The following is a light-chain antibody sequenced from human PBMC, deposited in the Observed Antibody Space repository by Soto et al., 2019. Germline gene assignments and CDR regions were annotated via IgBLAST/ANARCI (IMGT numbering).Light chain of an antibody. CDR2: DVS. CDR1: SSDVGGYNF. CDR3: SSYTSSSTLGV. J-gene: IGLJ3*02. Sequence: QSVLTQPASLSGSPGQSITISCTGTSSDVGGYNFVSWYQQHPGKAPKLMIYDVSNRPSGVSTRFSGSKSGNTASLTISGLQAEDEAAYYCSSYTSSSTLGVFGGGTKLTVL. V-gene: IGLV2-14*01.